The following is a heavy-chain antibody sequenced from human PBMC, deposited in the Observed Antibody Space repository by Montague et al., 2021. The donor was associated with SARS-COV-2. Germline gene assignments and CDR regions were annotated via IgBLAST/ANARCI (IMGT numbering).Heavy chain of an antibody. D-gene: IGHD3-3*01. CDR2: IYYSGST. Sequence: TLSLTCTVSGGSISSGGYYWSWIRQHPGKGLEWIGYIYYSGSTYYNPSLKSRVTISVDTSKNQFSLKLSSVTAADTSLYYCARGGTSCGVVSLPFDFWGQGTLVTVSS. CDR1: GGSISSGGYY. V-gene: IGHV4-31*03. CDR3: ARGGTSCGVVSLPFDF. J-gene: IGHJ4*02.